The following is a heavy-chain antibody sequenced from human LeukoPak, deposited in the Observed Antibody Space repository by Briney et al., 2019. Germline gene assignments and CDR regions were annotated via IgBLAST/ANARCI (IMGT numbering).Heavy chain of an antibody. Sequence: ASVKVSCKASGYTFTSYGISWVRQAPGQGREWMGWISAYNGNTNYAQKLQGRVTTTTDTSTSTAYMELRSLRSDDTAVYYCARATLLDCSSTSCSFDYWGQGTLVTVSS. D-gene: IGHD2-2*01. V-gene: IGHV1-18*01. CDR2: ISAYNGNT. CDR3: ARATLLDCSSTSCSFDY. J-gene: IGHJ4*02. CDR1: GYTFTSYG.